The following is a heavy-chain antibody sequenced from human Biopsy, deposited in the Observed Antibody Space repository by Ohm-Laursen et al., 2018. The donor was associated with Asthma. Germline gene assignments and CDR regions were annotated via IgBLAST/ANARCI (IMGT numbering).Heavy chain of an antibody. CDR2: IHYSGST. CDR1: GASIKTDDHY. J-gene: IGHJ5*02. CDR3: ARASVAASSNWFDP. D-gene: IGHD6-19*01. Sequence: TLSLTCTVSGASIKTDDHYWSWLRQPPGKGLEWFGFIHYSGSTSYNPSLKGGVTISVDTSKNPFSLKLSSVTAADPAAYYCARASVAASSNWFDPWGQGTLVTVSS. V-gene: IGHV4-30-4*01.